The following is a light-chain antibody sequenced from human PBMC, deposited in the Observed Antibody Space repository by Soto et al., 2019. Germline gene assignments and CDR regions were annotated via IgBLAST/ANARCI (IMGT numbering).Light chain of an antibody. CDR3: LQHNSYPVS. CDR1: QGISSY. J-gene: IGKJ4*01. V-gene: IGKV1-17*03. Sequence: IQMTQSPSVVSASVGDRVTITCRASQGISSYVAWFQQKPGKVPKSLIYAASKLQSGVPSRFSGSGSGTEFTLTISSLQPVDFATYYCLQHNSYPVSFGGGTKVEIK. CDR2: AAS.